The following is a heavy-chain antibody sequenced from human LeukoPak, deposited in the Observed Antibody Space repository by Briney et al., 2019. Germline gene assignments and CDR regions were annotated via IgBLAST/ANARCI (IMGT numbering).Heavy chain of an antibody. J-gene: IGHJ4*02. CDR1: GFTFISYA. Sequence: GGSLRLSCAASGFTFISYAMTWVRQAPGQGLEWVSAISGNGGSTYYADSVKGRFTISRDNSKNTLWLQMNSLRAEDTAVYYCAKDLAPHYDFWSGYAPYFDSWGQGTLVTVSS. CDR2: ISGNGGST. V-gene: IGHV3-23*01. D-gene: IGHD3-3*01. CDR3: AKDLAPHYDFWSGYAPYFDS.